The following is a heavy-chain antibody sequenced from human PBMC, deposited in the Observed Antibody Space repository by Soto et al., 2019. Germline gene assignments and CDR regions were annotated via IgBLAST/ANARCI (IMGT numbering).Heavy chain of an antibody. D-gene: IGHD2-15*01. V-gene: IGHV1-69*08. Sequence: QVQLVQSGAEVKKPGSSVKVSCKASGGTFSSYTISWVRQAPGQGFEWMGRIIPILGIANYAQKFHGRVTITADKSTSTAYMELSSLRSEDTAVYYCARESGGPDAFDIWGQGTMVTVSS. CDR1: GGTFSSYT. CDR3: ARESGGPDAFDI. J-gene: IGHJ3*02. CDR2: IIPILGIA.